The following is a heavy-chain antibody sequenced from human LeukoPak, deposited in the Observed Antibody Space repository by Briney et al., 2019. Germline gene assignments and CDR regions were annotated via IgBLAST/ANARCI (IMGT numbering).Heavy chain of an antibody. CDR2: IYYSGST. CDR1: GGSISSYY. V-gene: IGHV4-59*08. Sequence: SETLSLTCTVSGGSISSYYWSWIRQPPGKGLEWIGHIYYSGSTNYNPSLKSRVTISVDTSKNQFSLKLSSVTAADTAVYYCARQGGGFWYFDLWGRGTLVTVSS. D-gene: IGHD6-25*01. J-gene: IGHJ2*01. CDR3: ARQGGGFWYFDL.